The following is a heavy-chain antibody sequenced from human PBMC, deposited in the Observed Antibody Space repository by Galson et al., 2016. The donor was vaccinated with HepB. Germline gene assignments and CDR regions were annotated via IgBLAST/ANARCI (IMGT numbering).Heavy chain of an antibody. CDR3: ARGPEFYARASGMDV. CDR1: GFTFSTYS. J-gene: IGHJ6*02. D-gene: IGHD3-16*01. V-gene: IGHV3-48*02. CDR2: ISETSRAI. Sequence: SLRLSCAASGFTFSTYSMNWVRQAPGKGLEWLSYISETSRAIYYADSVKGRFTISRDNGKNSHYLQMNSLRDEDTAIYSCARGPEFYARASGMDVWGQGTTVTVSS.